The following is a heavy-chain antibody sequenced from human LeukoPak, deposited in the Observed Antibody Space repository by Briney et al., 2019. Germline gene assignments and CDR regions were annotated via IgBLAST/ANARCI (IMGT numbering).Heavy chain of an antibody. D-gene: IGHD3-22*01. CDR3: AKRDSSGSFYFDH. CDR2: ITGSGAST. J-gene: IGHJ4*02. Sequence: GGSLRLSCAASGFTFSSYGMSWVRQAPGTGLGWVSAITGSGASTFYADSVKGRFTISRDNSKNTLYLQMNSLRAEDTAVYYCAKRDSSGSFYFDHWGQGTLVTVSS. CDR1: GFTFSSYG. V-gene: IGHV3-23*01.